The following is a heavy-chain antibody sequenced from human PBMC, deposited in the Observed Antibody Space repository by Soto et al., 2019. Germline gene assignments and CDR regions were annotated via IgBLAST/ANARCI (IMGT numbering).Heavy chain of an antibody. J-gene: IGHJ3*02. CDR2: ISSDGSEQ. CDR1: GFIFSIYK. CDR3: ARGAKPYSSGRDVLDI. Sequence: GGSLGLSCATSGFIFSIYKMHLVPQGPGKGLEWVAMISSDGSEQYYADSVKGRFTISRDNAKNSLYLQMNNLRVEDTAVYYCARGAKPYSSGRDVLDIWGQGTMVTVSS. V-gene: IGHV3-30*03. D-gene: IGHD6-19*01.